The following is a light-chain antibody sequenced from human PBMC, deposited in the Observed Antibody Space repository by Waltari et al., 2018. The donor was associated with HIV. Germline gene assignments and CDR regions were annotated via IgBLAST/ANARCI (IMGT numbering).Light chain of an antibody. CDR1: GGSIGNNY. CDR3: QSYASSTYVV. CDR2: ENK. Sequence: LTQTHSLSQSPGKRITISCTPNGGSIGNNYVHCYQQRPGRSPTTVIYENKQRPSGVPDRFSGSIDHSSNSASLTISRLKTEDEADYYSQSYASSTYVVFGGGTKLTVL. J-gene: IGLJ2*01. V-gene: IGLV6-57*01.